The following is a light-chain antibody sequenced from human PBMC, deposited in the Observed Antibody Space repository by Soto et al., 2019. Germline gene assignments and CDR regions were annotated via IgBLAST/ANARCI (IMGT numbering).Light chain of an antibody. J-gene: IGKJ3*01. CDR2: HAS. CDR1: QSISNW. Sequence: DIQMTQSPSTLPASVGDSVTITCRASQSISNWLAWYQQRPGTAPKVLIYHASNLQSGVPSTFSGRGSGTEFTLTISSLQPDDFAVYYCQQYGSSLFTVGHGTKGEIK. V-gene: IGKV1-5*01. CDR3: QQYGSSLFT.